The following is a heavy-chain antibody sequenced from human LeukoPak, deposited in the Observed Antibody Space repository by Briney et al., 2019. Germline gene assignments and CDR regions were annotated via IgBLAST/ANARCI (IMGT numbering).Heavy chain of an antibody. D-gene: IGHD2-2*01. Sequence: GGSLRLSCAASGSTFSRYWMHWVRQAPGKGLVWVSRVKSDGSDTIYADSVKGRFTISRDNAKNTLYLQMDSLRAEDTAVYYCAKATRGRYCSSTSCYGAYYYYGMDVWGQGTTVTVSS. CDR3: AKATRGRYCSSTSCYGAYYYYGMDV. CDR2: VKSDGSDT. J-gene: IGHJ6*02. CDR1: GSTFSRYW. V-gene: IGHV3-74*01.